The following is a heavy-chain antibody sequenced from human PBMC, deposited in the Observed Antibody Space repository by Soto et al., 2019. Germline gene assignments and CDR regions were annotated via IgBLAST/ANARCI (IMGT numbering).Heavy chain of an antibody. CDR3: ARAGIGRYCSSTSCPNWFDP. CDR2: INAGNGNT. V-gene: IGHV1-3*01. Sequence: XSVKVSCKASGYTFTSYAMHWVRQAPVQRLEWMGWINAGNGNTKYSQKFQGRVTITRDTSASTAYMELSSLRSEDTAVYYCARAGIGRYCSSTSCPNWFDPWGQGTLVTVSS. D-gene: IGHD2-2*01. J-gene: IGHJ5*02. CDR1: GYTFTSYA.